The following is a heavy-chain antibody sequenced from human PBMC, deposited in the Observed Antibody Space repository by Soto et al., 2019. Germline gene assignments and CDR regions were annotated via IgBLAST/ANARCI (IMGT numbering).Heavy chain of an antibody. CDR2: IYYSGST. D-gene: IGHD2-8*01. V-gene: IGHV4-59*01. J-gene: IGHJ5*02. Sequence: SETLSLTCTVSGGSISSYYWSWIRQPPGKGLEWIGYIYYSGSTNYNPSLKSRVTISVATSKNQFSLKLSSVTAADTAVYYCARQSWDIVLMVYAGFDPWGQGTLVTVSS. CDR1: GGSISSYY. CDR3: ARQSWDIVLMVYAGFDP.